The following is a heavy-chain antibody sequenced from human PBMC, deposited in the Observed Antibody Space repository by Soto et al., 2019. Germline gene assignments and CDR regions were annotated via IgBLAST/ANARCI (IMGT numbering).Heavy chain of an antibody. J-gene: IGHJ5*02. CDR3: AKALGDPYYYDSSGSLPFDP. CDR1: GGTFSSYA. CDR2: IIPIFGTA. D-gene: IGHD3-22*01. V-gene: IGHV1-69*13. Sequence: SVKVSCKASGGTFSSYAISWVRQAPGQGLEWMGGIIPIFGTANYAQKFQGRVTITADESTSTAYMELSSLRSEDTAVYYCAKALGDPYYYDSSGSLPFDPWGQGTLVTAPQ.